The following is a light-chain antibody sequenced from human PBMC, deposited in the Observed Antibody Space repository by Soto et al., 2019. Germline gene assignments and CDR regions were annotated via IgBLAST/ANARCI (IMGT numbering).Light chain of an antibody. Sequence: DIQMTQSPSSLSASVGDRVTITCRASQGIGNYLAWYQQKPGKVPKLLISAASILQSGVPSRFSGSGFGTDFTLTISSLQPEDVATYYCQKYDSGPRVFTFGHGTKVDFK. V-gene: IGKV1-27*01. CDR1: QGIGNY. CDR2: AAS. CDR3: QKYDSGPRVFT. J-gene: IGKJ3*01.